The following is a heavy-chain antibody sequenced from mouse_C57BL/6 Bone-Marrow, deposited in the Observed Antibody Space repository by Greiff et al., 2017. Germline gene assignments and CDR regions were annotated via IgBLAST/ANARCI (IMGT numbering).Heavy chain of an antibody. V-gene: IGHV5-4*03. D-gene: IGHD2-5*01. J-gene: IGHJ4*01. CDR2: ISDGGSYT. CDR3: ARSYYSNSGDY. Sequence: EVKLMESGGGLVKPGGSLKLSCAASGFTFSSYAMSWVRQTPETRLEWVATISDGGSYTYYPDNVKGRFTISRDNAKNNLYLQMSHLKSEDTAMYYCARSYYSNSGDYWGQGTSVTVSS. CDR1: GFTFSSYA.